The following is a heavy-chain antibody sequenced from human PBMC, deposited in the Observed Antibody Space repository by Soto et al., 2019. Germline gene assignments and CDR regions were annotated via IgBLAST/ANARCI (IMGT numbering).Heavy chain of an antibody. J-gene: IGHJ3*02. Sequence: EVQLLESGGDLVQPGGSLRLSCAASGFTFSSYGMNWVRQAPGKGLEWVSSLSRSGNNTYYADSVKGRFTISRDNSKNTLYLQMNSLRAEDTAVYYCAKAQYCSGGSCYGWGDAFDIWGQGTMVTVSS. CDR1: GFTFSSYG. V-gene: IGHV3-23*01. D-gene: IGHD2-15*01. CDR2: LSRSGNNT. CDR3: AKAQYCSGGSCYGWGDAFDI.